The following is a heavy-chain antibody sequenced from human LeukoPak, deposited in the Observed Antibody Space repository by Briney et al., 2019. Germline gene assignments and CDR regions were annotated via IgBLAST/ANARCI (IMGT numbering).Heavy chain of an antibody. Sequence: SQTLSLTCTVSGGSISSGSYHWSWIRQPAGKGLEWIGRIYTSGSTNYNPSLKSRVTISVDTSKNQFSLKLSSVTAADTAVYYCARDMPFEDYMDVWGKGTTVTVSS. CDR2: IYTSGST. D-gene: IGHD2-2*01. CDR3: ARDMPFEDYMDV. J-gene: IGHJ6*03. CDR1: GGSISSGSYH. V-gene: IGHV4-61*02.